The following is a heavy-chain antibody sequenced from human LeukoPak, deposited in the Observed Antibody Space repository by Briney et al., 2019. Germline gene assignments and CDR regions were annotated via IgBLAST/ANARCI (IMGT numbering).Heavy chain of an antibody. J-gene: IGHJ4*02. CDR2: IKQDGSEK. CDR1: GFSVVNAW. D-gene: IGHD6-6*01. CDR3: ARDSFMYSSSCYFDY. Sequence: GGSLRLSCAASGFSVVNAWMSWVRQAPGKGLEWVANIKQDGSEKYYVDSVKGRFTISRDNAKNSLYLQMNSLRAEDTAVYYCARDSFMYSSSCYFDYWGQGTLVTVSS. V-gene: IGHV3-7*01.